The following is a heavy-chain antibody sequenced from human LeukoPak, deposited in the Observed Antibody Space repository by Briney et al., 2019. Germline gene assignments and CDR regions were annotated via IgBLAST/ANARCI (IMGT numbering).Heavy chain of an antibody. D-gene: IGHD6-13*01. CDR2: ISWNSGSI. CDR1: GFTFDDYA. J-gene: IGHJ4*02. V-gene: IGHV3-9*01. Sequence: HAGGSLRLSCAASGFTFDDYAMHWVRQAPGKGLEWVSGISWNSGSIGYADSVKGRFTISRDTAKNSLYLQMNSLRAEDTALYYCAKDARSSSRGYFDYWGQGTLVTVSS. CDR3: AKDARSSSRGYFDY.